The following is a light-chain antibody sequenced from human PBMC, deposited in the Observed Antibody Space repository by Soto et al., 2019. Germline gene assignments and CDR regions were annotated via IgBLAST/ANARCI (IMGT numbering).Light chain of an antibody. J-gene: IGKJ1*01. V-gene: IGKV3-20*01. CDR2: GAS. CDR3: QQYGSSPS. Sequence: EIVLTQSPGTLSLSPGERATLSCRASQSVSCSYLAWYQQKPGQAPRLLIYGASSRATGIPDRFSGSGSGTDITLTISRLEPEDFAVYYCQQYGSSPSFGQGTKVEIK. CDR1: QSVSCSY.